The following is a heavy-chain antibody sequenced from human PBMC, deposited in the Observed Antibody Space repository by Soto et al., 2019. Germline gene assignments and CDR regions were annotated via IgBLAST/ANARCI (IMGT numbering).Heavy chain of an antibody. V-gene: IGHV4-34*01. Sequence: QVQIQQWGAGLLKPSETLSLTCSVSGESLNGYYWTWIRQPPGKGLEWIGEIHFSGGTSYNPSLKSRVNMSIDMSKNQFSLRLTSVTAADTAVYYCARGLGATDYWDQGTLVTVSS. CDR2: IHFSGGT. CDR3: ARGLGATDY. J-gene: IGHJ4*01. D-gene: IGHD2-15*01. CDR1: GESLNGYY.